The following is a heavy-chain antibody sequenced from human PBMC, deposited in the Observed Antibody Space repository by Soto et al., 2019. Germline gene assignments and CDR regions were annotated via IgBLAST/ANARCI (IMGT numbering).Heavy chain of an antibody. V-gene: IGHV3-48*02. CDR1: GFTFSSYS. CDR2: ISSSSSTI. D-gene: IGHD3-10*01. CDR3: ASRLYGSGSYTHDY. J-gene: IGHJ4*02. Sequence: EVQLVESGGGLVQPGGSLRLSCAASGFTFSSYSMNWVRQAPGKGLEWVSYISSSSSTIYYADSVKGRFTISRDQAKNSVYLQMNILRDEDTAVYYCASRLYGSGSYTHDYWCQGTLVTVSS.